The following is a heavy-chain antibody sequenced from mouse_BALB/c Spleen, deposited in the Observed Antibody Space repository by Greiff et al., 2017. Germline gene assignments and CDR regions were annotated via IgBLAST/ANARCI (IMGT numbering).Heavy chain of an antibody. V-gene: IGHV1-9*01. CDR3: ARLAGNFYAMDY. D-gene: IGHD2-1*01. CDR2: ILPGSGST. Sequence: VQLQQSGAALMKPGASVKISCKATGYTFSSYWIEWVKQRPGHGLEWIGEILPGSGSTNYNEKFKGKATFTADTSSNTAYMQLSSLTSEDSAVYYCARLAGNFYAMDYWGQGTSVTVSS. CDR1: GYTFSSYW. J-gene: IGHJ4*01.